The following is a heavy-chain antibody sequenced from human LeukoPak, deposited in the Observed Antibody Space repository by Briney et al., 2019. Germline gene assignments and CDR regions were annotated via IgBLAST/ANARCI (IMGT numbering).Heavy chain of an antibody. Sequence: GASVKVSCKASGYTCNSYGITWVRQAPGQGLEWMGWINTYNSNTNYAQKLQGRVTMTRDPFTSTVYMELRSLRSDDTAVYYCARGWENDYWGQGSLVTVSS. D-gene: IGHD1-26*01. CDR2: INTYNSNT. CDR1: GYTCNSYG. V-gene: IGHV1-18*01. J-gene: IGHJ4*02. CDR3: ARGWENDY.